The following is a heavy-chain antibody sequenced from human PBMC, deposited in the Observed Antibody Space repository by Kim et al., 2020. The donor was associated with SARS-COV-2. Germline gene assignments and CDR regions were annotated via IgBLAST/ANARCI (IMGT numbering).Heavy chain of an antibody. CDR3: AKDIGGDDIAAAYPS. D-gene: IGHD6-13*01. J-gene: IGHJ5*02. CDR2: ISWNSGSI. CDR1: GFTFDDYA. V-gene: IGHV3-9*01. Sequence: GGSLRLSCAASGFTFDDYAMHWVRQAPGKGLEWVSGISWNSGSIGYADSVKGRFTISRDNAKNSLYLQMNSLRAEDTALYYCAKDIGGDDIAAAYPSWGQGTLVTVSS.